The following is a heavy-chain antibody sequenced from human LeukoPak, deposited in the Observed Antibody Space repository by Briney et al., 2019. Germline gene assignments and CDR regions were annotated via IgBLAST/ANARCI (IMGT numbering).Heavy chain of an antibody. V-gene: IGHV3-7*01. CDR2: IKHDSSKT. Sequence: GGSLRLSCAASGFTISRYWMSWVRLVPGKGPGSVAHIKHDSSKTYYVDSVRGRFIISRDNVKNSLYLQMNSLRVEDTAVYHCARGPTDFDASDIWGHGTLVTVSS. CDR1: GFTISRYW. D-gene: IGHD1-26*01. J-gene: IGHJ3*02. CDR3: ARGPTDFDASDI.